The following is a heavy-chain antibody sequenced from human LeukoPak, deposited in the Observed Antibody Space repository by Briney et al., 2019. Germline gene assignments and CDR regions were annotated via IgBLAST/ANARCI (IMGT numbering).Heavy chain of an antibody. V-gene: IGHV4-59*08. J-gene: IGHJ4*02. Sequence: PSETLSLTCTVSGGPMTNYYGSWIRQPPGKGLEWIAYIYYTGSTYYNPSLKSRVTMSVDTSKNQFSLRLSSVTAADTAVYYCARHISGAAILDWGQGTLVTVSS. CDR3: ARHISGAAILD. D-gene: IGHD3-3*02. CDR1: GGPMTNYY. CDR2: IYYTGST.